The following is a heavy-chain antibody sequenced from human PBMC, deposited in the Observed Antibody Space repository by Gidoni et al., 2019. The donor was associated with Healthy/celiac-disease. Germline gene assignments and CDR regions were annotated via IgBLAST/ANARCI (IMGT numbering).Heavy chain of an antibody. CDR1: GFTFDDYT. Sequence: EVQLVESGGVVVQPGGSLRRSCAASGFTFDDYTMHWVRQDPGKGLEWVSLISWDGGSTYYADSVKGRFTISRDNSKNSLYLQMNSLRTEDTALYYCAKAGGYGDYPEYFDYWGQGTLVTVSS. CDR2: ISWDGGST. CDR3: AKAGGYGDYPEYFDY. V-gene: IGHV3-43*01. D-gene: IGHD4-17*01. J-gene: IGHJ4*02.